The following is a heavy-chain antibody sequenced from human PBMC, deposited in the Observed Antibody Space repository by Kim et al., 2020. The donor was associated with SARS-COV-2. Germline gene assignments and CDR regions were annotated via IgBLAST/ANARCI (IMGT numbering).Heavy chain of an antibody. V-gene: IGHV3-23*01. CDR3: AKAPPVVGARFDY. CDR1: GFTFSSYA. J-gene: IGHJ4*02. Sequence: GGSLRLSCAASGFTFSSYAMSWVRQAPGKGLEWVSAITGSGGSTYYADSVKGRFTISRDNSKNTLYLQMNSLRTEDTAVYYCAKAPPVVGARFDYWGQGTLVTVSS. CDR2: ITGSGGST. D-gene: IGHD2-15*01.